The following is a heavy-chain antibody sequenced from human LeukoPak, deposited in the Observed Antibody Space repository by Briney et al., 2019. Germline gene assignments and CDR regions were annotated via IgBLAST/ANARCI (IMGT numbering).Heavy chain of an antibody. D-gene: IGHD1-7*01. CDR2: IWYDGSNK. Sequence: GRSLRLSCAASGLSFSDFGMHWVRQAPGKGLEWMTIIWYDGSNKYYADSVKGRFTISRDNSKNTLYLQMNSLRAEDTAVYYCARDGNYDRLDYWGQGTLVTVSS. V-gene: IGHV3-33*01. J-gene: IGHJ4*02. CDR1: GLSFSDFG. CDR3: ARDGNYDRLDY.